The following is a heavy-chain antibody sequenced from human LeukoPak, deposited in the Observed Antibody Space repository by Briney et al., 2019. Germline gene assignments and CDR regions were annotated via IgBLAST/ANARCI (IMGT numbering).Heavy chain of an antibody. Sequence: SETLSLTCTVSGGSISSHYWSWIRQPPGKGLEWIGYIYYSGGTNYNPSLKSRVTISVDTSKNQFSLKLSSVTAADTAVYYCARDPYYYGSGSQGFDPWGQGTLVTVSS. CDR2: IYYSGGT. D-gene: IGHD3-10*01. CDR3: ARDPYYYGSGSQGFDP. CDR1: GGSISSHY. V-gene: IGHV4-59*11. J-gene: IGHJ5*02.